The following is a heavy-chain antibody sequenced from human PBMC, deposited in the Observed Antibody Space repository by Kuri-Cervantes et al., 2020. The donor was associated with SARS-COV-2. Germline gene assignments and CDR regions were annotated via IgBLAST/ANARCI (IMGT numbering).Heavy chain of an antibody. J-gene: IGHJ4*02. Sequence: GESLKISCAASGFTFSSYSMNWVRQAPGKGLEWVSSISSSSSYIYYADSVKGRFTISRDNAKNSLYLQMNSLRAEDTAVYYCARDYGSYRTVAFDYRGQGTLVTVSS. V-gene: IGHV3-21*01. CDR1: GFTFSSYS. CDR2: ISSSSSYI. D-gene: IGHD1-26*01. CDR3: ARDYGSYRTVAFDY.